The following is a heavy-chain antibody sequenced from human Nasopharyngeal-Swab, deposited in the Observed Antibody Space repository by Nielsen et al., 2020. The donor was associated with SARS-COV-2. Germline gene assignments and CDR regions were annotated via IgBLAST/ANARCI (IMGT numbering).Heavy chain of an antibody. Sequence: SETLSLTCIVSGDSMSRFWWSWIRQAPGKGLEWVGYISATGTTTYNPSLKSRATIFIDSSRRQFSLRLSSVTAADTAVYYCATDLDHFGGENRSDSWGQGTLVTVSS. J-gene: IGHJ4*02. D-gene: IGHD4-23*01. V-gene: IGHV4-4*08. CDR1: GDSMSRFW. CDR2: ISATGTT. CDR3: ATDLDHFGGENRSDS.